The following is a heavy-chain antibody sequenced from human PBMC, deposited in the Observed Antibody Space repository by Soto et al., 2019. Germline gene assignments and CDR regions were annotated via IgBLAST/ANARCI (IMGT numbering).Heavy chain of an antibody. J-gene: IGHJ4*02. V-gene: IGHV1-18*01. Sequence: VASVKVSCKASGYTFTSYGISWVRQAPGQGLEWMGWISAYNGNTNYAQKLQGRVTMTTDTSTSTAYMELRSLRSDDTAVYYCARFTWSSFYIVVPAATLFDYWGQGTLVTVSS. CDR2: ISAYNGNT. CDR1: GYTFTSYG. CDR3: ARFTWSSFYIVVPAATLFDY. D-gene: IGHD2-2*01.